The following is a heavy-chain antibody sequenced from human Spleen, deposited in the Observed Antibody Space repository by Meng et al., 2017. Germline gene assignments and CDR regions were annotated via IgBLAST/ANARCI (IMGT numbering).Heavy chain of an antibody. CDR2: TYPDDSDT. J-gene: IGHJ6*02. D-gene: IGHD6-19*01. CDR3: ARHIAVAGTYYVIDD. CDR1: GYIFTTYW. Sequence: LKSSCKVSGYIFTTYWIGWVRQMPGKGLEWMGITYPDDSDTRYSPSFQGQVTISADKSISTAYLQWGSLKVSDTAIYYCARHIAVAGTYYVIDDWGQGTTVTVSS. V-gene: IGHV5-51*01.